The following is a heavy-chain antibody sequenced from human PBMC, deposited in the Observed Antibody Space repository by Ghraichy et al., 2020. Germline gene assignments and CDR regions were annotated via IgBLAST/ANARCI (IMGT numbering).Heavy chain of an antibody. CDR1: GFTFSSYW. D-gene: IGHD3-3*01. CDR3: ARDRYYDFWSGYYEGYGMDV. V-gene: IGHV3-7*01. Sequence: LSLTCAASGFTFSSYWMSWVRQAPGKGLEWVANIKQDGSEKYYVDSVKGRFTISRDNAKNSLYLQMNSLRAEDTAVYYCARDRYYDFWSGYYEGYGMDVWGQGTTVTVSS. CDR2: IKQDGSEK. J-gene: IGHJ6*02.